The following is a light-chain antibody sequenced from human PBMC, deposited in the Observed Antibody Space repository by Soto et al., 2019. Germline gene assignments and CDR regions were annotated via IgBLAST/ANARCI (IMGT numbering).Light chain of an antibody. J-gene: IGKJ1*01. Sequence: QTHTSHAVCVGKGGTVHCKPCQCNFYSSNNKNYLAWYQQKPGQPPKFLIYGASTRESGVPDRFSGSESGTDFTLTISSLQAEDVAVYYCQQHYKTPRTFGQGTKVDNK. CDR2: GAS. CDR3: QQHYKTPRT. CDR1: QCNFYSSNNKNY. V-gene: IGKV4-1*01.